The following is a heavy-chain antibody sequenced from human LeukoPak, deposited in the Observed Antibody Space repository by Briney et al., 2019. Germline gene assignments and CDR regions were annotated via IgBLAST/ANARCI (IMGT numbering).Heavy chain of an antibody. CDR1: GGSFSISY. J-gene: IGHJ4*02. CDR3: TRVRRGSQSDY. Sequence: PSETLSLTCGVSGGSFSISYWSWIRQPPGKGLEWIGQIYHSGGANYNPSLRSRVTISIDTSKNQLSLRLSSVTAADTAVYYCTRVRRGSQSDYWGQGTLVTVSS. CDR2: IYHSGGA. V-gene: IGHV4-34*01. D-gene: IGHD3-10*01.